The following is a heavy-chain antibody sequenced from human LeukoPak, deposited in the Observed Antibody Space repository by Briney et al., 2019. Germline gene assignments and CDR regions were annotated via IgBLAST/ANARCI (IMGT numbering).Heavy chain of an antibody. J-gene: IGHJ3*02. CDR2: ISSSGSNI. CDR1: GFTFSSYE. V-gene: IGHV3-48*03. Sequence: GGSLRPSCAASGFTFSSYEMNWVRQAPGKGLEWVSYISSSGSNIYYADSVKGRFTISRDNAKNSLYLQMNSLRAEDTAVYYCARGIAVASKDAFDIWGQGTMVTVSS. D-gene: IGHD6-19*01. CDR3: ARGIAVASKDAFDI.